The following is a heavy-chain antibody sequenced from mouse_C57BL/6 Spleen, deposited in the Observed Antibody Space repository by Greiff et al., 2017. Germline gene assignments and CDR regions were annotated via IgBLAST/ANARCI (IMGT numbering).Heavy chain of an antibody. D-gene: IGHD1-1*01. Sequence: VQLQQSGAELVKPGASVKLSCTASGFNIKDYYMHWVKQRTEQGLEWIGRIDPEDGETKYAPQFQGKATITADTSSNTAYLQLSSLTSEDTAVYYCARYPYYYYGSSYDAMDYWGQGTSVTVSS. J-gene: IGHJ4*01. CDR3: ARYPYYYYGSSYDAMDY. V-gene: IGHV14-2*01. CDR2: IDPEDGET. CDR1: GFNIKDYY.